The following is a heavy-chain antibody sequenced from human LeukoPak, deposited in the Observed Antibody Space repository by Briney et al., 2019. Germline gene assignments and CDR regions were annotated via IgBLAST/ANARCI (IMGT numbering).Heavy chain of an antibody. CDR2: IKQDGSEK. J-gene: IGHJ4*02. Sequence: SGGSLRLSCAASGFRFSSYSMNWVRQAPGKGLEWVANIKQDGSEKYYVDSVKGRFTISRDNAKNSLYLQMNSLRAEDTAVYYCARENRRTGYAGDYWGQGTLVTVSS. CDR3: ARENRRTGYAGDY. D-gene: IGHD2-8*01. V-gene: IGHV3-7*01. CDR1: GFRFSSYS.